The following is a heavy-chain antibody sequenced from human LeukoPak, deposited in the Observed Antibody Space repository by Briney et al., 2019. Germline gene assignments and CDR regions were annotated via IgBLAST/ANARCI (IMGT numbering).Heavy chain of an antibody. V-gene: IGHV3-30*02. Sequence: GGSLRLPCAASGFTFSSYGMHWVRQAPGKGLEWVAFIRYDGSNKYYADSVKGRFTISRDNSKNTLYLQMNSLRAEDTAVYYCAKDRGPWLVPNWFDPWGQGTPVTVSS. CDR1: GFTFSSYG. D-gene: IGHD6-19*01. J-gene: IGHJ5*02. CDR3: AKDRGPWLVPNWFDP. CDR2: IRYDGSNK.